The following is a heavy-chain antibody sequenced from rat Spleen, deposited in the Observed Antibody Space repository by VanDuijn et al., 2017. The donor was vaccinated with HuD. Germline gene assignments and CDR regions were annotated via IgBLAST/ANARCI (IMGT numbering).Heavy chain of an antibody. Sequence: EVQLVESGGGLVQPGRSMKLSCAASGFTFSNYDMAWVRQAPTKGLEWVASISYDGSSTYYRDSVKGRFTISRDNAKSTLYLQMDSLRSEDTATYYCTTDYSSYIRYYWYFDFWGPGTMVTVSS. V-gene: IGHV5-20*01. CDR2: ISYDGSST. CDR3: TTDYSSYIRYYWYFDF. J-gene: IGHJ1*01. CDR1: GFTFSNYD. D-gene: IGHD1-2*01.